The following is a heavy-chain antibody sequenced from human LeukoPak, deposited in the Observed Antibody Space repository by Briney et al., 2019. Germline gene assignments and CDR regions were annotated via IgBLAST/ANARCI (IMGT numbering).Heavy chain of an antibody. V-gene: IGHV3-11*04. J-gene: IGHJ4*02. CDR1: GFTFSDFY. CDR2: ISGGGTTI. Sequence: GGSLRLSCAASGFTFSDFYMNWIRQVPGKGLEWLSSISGGGTTIYDADSVKGRFAISRDDGKNSLYLQMNSLRVEDTVIYYCARAICRTSCYIIDFWGQGTLVTVSS. D-gene: IGHD2-2*01. CDR3: ARAICRTSCYIIDF.